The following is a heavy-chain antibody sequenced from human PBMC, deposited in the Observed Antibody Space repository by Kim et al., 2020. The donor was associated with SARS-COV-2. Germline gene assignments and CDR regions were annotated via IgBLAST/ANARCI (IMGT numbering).Heavy chain of an antibody. CDR2: INPSGGST. CDR1: GYTFTSYY. D-gene: IGHD3-22*01. Sequence: ASVKVSCKASGYTFTSYYMHWVRQAPGQGLEWMGIINPSGGSTSYAQKFQGRVTMTRDTSTSTVYMELSSLRSEDTAVYYCARDTRLSYYDSSGYYYDYWGQGTLVTVSS. CDR3: ARDTRLSYYDSSGYYYDY. V-gene: IGHV1-46*01. J-gene: IGHJ4*02.